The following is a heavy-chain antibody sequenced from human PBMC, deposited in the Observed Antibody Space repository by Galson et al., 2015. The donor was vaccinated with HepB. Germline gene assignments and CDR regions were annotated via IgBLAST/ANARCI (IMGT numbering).Heavy chain of an antibody. V-gene: IGHV3-23*01. CDR3: AKDPDYGSGSWGLRYYYGMDV. CDR1: GFTLSSYG. D-gene: IGHD3-10*01. J-gene: IGHJ6*02. CDR2: ISAGGGST. Sequence: SLRLSCAASGFTLSSYGMNWVRQAPGKGLEWVSAISAGGGSTYYADSVKGRFTISRDNSKNTLYLQMNSLRAEDTAVYYCAKDPDYGSGSWGLRYYYGMDVWGQGTTVTVSS.